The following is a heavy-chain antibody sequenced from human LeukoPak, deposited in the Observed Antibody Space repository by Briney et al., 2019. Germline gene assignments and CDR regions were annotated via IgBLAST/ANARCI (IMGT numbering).Heavy chain of an antibody. J-gene: IGHJ4*02. CDR2: FDPESGET. CDR1: GYTLNELP. CDR3: ATDTEPGGIVVVPAAL. D-gene: IGHD2-2*01. Sequence: ASVKVSCKVSGYTLNELPTHWVRQAPGKGLEWMGGFDPESGETIYPQKFQGRVTMTEDTSTDTAYMELSSLRSEDTAVYYCATDTEPGGIVVVPAALWGQGTLVTVSS. V-gene: IGHV1-24*01.